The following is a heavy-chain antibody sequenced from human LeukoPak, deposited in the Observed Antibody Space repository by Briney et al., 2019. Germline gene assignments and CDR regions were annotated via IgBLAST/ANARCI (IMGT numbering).Heavy chain of an antibody. CDR1: GFTFSNYA. Sequence: PGASLRLSCAASGFTFSNYAMSWARQAPGKGLEWVSAIVGSGGSTYYADSAKGRFTISRDNPKNTLYLQMNSLRAEDTAVYYCAKWGDYDILTGYYDSDYWGQGTLVTVSS. CDR3: AKWGDYDILTGYYDSDY. CDR2: IVGSGGST. V-gene: IGHV3-23*01. J-gene: IGHJ4*02. D-gene: IGHD3-9*01.